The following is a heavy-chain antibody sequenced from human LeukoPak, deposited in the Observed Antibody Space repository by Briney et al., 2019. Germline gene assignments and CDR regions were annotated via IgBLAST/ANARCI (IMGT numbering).Heavy chain of an antibody. D-gene: IGHD3-22*01. CDR2: ISAYNGNT. CDR3: ARGPSYYDSSGYNDY. CDR1: VYTFTGYY. Sequence: GASVTVSCKASVYTFTGYYMHWVRQAPGQGLEWMGWISAYNGNTNYAQKLQGRVTMTTDTSTSTAYMELRSLRSDDTAVYYCARGPSYYDSSGYNDYWGQGTLVTVSS. J-gene: IGHJ4*02. V-gene: IGHV1-18*04.